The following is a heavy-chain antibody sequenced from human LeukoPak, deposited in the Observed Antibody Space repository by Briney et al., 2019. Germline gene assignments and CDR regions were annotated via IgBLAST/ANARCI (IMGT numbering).Heavy chain of an antibody. Sequence: SVKVSCXASGGTFSSYAISWVRQAPGQGLEWMGGIIPIFGTANYAQKFQGRVTITTDESTSTAYMELSSLRSEDTAVYYCAREVTGGISDWGQGTLVTVSS. V-gene: IGHV1-69*05. D-gene: IGHD2-21*02. CDR2: IIPIFGTA. CDR1: GGTFSSYA. CDR3: AREVTGGISD. J-gene: IGHJ4*02.